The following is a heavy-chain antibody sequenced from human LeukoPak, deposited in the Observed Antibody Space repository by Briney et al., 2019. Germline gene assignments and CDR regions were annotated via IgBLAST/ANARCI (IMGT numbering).Heavy chain of an antibody. Sequence: QTGGSLRLSCAASGFTVSSNYMTWVRQAPGKGLEWVSVIYSGGNTYYADSVRGRFAISRDNSKNTLDLQMHSLRAEDTAIYYCAKGGLYYYYMEVWGKGTTVTVSS. CDR3: AKGGLYYYYMEV. V-gene: IGHV3-53*01. J-gene: IGHJ6*03. CDR1: GFTVSSNY. CDR2: IYSGGNT.